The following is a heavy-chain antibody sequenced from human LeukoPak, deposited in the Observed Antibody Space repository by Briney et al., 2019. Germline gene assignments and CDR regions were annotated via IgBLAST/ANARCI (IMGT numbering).Heavy chain of an antibody. Sequence: PGGSLRLSCAASGFTFSSYWMHWVRQAPGKGLVWVSRINSDGSSTSYADSVKGRFTISRDNAKNTLYLQMNSLRAEDTAVYYCAREDFGVAAAGFHDAFDIWGQGTMVTVSS. CDR2: INSDGSST. CDR1: GFTFSSYW. V-gene: IGHV3-74*01. D-gene: IGHD6-13*01. J-gene: IGHJ3*02. CDR3: AREDFGVAAAGFHDAFDI.